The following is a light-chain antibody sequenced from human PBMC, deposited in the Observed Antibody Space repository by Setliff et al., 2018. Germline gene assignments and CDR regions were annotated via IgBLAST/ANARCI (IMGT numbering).Light chain of an antibody. CDR1: SSDVGGYNY. CDR3: SSYTTISTLV. V-gene: IGLV2-14*03. CDR2: DVV. J-gene: IGLJ2*01. Sequence: QSVLTQPASVPGSPGQPITISCTGTSSDVGGYNYVSWYQQHPGKAPKVIIYDVVVRPSGVSNRFSGSKSGNTASPTISGLQAEDEADYYCSSYTTISTLVFGGGTK.